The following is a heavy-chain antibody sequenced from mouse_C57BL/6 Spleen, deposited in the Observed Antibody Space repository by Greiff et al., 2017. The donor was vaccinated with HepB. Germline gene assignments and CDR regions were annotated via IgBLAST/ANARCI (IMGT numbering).Heavy chain of an antibody. CDR1: GYTFTDYY. Sequence: VQLVESGAELVRPGASVKLSCKASGYTFTDYYINWVKQRPGQGLEWIARIYPGSGNTYYNEKFKGKATLTAEKSSSTAYMQLSSLTSEDSAVYFCAMGYYGSSWFAYWGQGTLVTVSA. J-gene: IGHJ3*01. D-gene: IGHD1-1*01. CDR2: IYPGSGNT. V-gene: IGHV1-76*01. CDR3: AMGYYGSSWFAY.